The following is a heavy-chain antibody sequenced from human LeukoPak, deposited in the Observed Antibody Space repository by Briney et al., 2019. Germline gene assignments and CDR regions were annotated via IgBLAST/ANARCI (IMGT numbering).Heavy chain of an antibody. CDR1: VYTFTGYY. J-gene: IGHJ6*03. Sequence: ASVKVSCKASVYTFTGYYMHWVRQAPGQGLEWMGLINPNSGGTNYAQKFQGWVTMTRDTSISTAYMELSRLRSDDTAVYYCARDSPPDYDFWSGYSGANYMDVWGKGTTVTVSS. CDR2: INPNSGGT. V-gene: IGHV1-2*04. D-gene: IGHD3-3*01. CDR3: ARDSPPDYDFWSGYSGANYMDV.